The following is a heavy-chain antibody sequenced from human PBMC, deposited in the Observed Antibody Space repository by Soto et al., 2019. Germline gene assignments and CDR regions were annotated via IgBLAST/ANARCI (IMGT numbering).Heavy chain of an antibody. D-gene: IGHD3-3*01. CDR3: ARVHYDFWSGYYPYPDY. CDR2: MNPNSGNT. J-gene: IGHJ4*02. Sequence: GASVKVSCKASGYTFTSYDINWVRQATGQGLEWMGWMNPNSGNTGYAQKFQGRVTMTRNTSISTAYMELSSLRSEDTAVYYCARVHYDFWSGYYPYPDYWGQGTLVTVSS. V-gene: IGHV1-8*01. CDR1: GYTFTSYD.